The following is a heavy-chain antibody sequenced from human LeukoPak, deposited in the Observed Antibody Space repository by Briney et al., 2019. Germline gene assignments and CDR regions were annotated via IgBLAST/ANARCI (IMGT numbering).Heavy chain of an antibody. CDR1: GGSFSGYY. CDR2: INHSGST. J-gene: IGHJ3*02. Sequence: SETLSLTCAVYGGSFSGYYWSWIRQPPGKRLEWIGEINHSGSTNYNPSLKSRVTISVDTSKNQFSLKLSSVTAADTAVYYCARAPFGVVNYAFDIWGQGTMVTVSS. CDR3: ARAPFGVVNYAFDI. D-gene: IGHD3-3*01. V-gene: IGHV4-34*01.